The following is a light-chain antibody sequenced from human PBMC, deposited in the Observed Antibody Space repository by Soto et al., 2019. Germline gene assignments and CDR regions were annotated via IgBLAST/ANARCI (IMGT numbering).Light chain of an antibody. Sequence: QSALTQPASVSGSPGQSITFSCTGTSSNVGGYNYVSWYQQHPGKAPKLMIYDVSNRPSGVSDRFSGSKSGNTASLTISGLQAEDEADYYCSSYTSSSTPHFVFGTGTKVTVL. CDR1: SSNVGGYNY. V-gene: IGLV2-14*01. CDR3: SSYTSSSTPHFV. J-gene: IGLJ1*01. CDR2: DVS.